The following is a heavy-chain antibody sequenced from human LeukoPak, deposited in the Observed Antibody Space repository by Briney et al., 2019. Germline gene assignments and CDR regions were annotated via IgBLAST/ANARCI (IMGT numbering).Heavy chain of an antibody. CDR2: ISAYNGNT. Sequence: ASVKVSCKASGYTFTNYGISWVRQAPGQGLEWVGWISAYNGNTNYAQNLQDRVTMTTDTSTSAAYMKLRSLISDDTAVYYCAREGPVAVAGLDYWGQGTLVTVSS. V-gene: IGHV1-18*01. J-gene: IGHJ4*02. CDR1: GYTFTNYG. CDR3: AREGPVAVAGLDY. D-gene: IGHD6-19*01.